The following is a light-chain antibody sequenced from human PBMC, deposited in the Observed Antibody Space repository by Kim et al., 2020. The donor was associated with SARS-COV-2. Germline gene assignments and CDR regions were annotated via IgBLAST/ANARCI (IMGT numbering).Light chain of an antibody. V-gene: IGLV2-23*02. Sequence: GQSITISCTGTSSDFGSYNLVSWYQQHPGKAPKLMIYEVSKRPSGVSNRFSGSKSGNTASLTISGLQAEDEADYYCCSYAGSRTWVFGGGTQLTVL. CDR1: SSDFGSYNL. J-gene: IGLJ3*02. CDR3: CSYAGSRTWV. CDR2: EVS.